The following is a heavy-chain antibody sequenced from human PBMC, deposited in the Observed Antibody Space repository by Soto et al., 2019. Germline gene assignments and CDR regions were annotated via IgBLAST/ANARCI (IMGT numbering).Heavy chain of an antibody. D-gene: IGHD2-21*02. CDR3: THSRCGGDCLQSYSSHYYYGMDV. V-gene: IGHV2-5*02. J-gene: IGHJ6*02. Sequence: QITLMESGPTLVKPTQTLTLTCTFSGFSLSTGGVGVGWIRQPPGKALGWLELIFWVDVKRYSPSLRGRLTITKDTSKNQVVLTMTNMDPVDTATYYCTHSRCGGDCLQSYSSHYYYGMDVWGQGTTVTVSS. CDR2: IFWVDVK. CDR1: GFSLSTGGVG.